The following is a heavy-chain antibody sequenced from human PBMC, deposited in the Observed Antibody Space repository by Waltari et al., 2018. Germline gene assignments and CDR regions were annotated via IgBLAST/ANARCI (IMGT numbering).Heavy chain of an antibody. Sequence: QVQLQESGPGLVKPSETLSLTCAVSGYSISSGYYWGWIRQPPGKGLEWIGSIYHSGSTYYNPSLKSRVTISVDTSKNQFSLKLSSVTAADTAVYYCARDYYDSSGKREDYWGQGTLVTVSS. CDR1: GYSISSGYY. J-gene: IGHJ4*02. CDR2: IYHSGST. CDR3: ARDYYDSSGKREDY. D-gene: IGHD3-22*01. V-gene: IGHV4-38-2*02.